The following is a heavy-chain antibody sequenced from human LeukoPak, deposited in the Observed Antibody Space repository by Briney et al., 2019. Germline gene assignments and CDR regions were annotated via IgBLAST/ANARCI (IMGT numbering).Heavy chain of an antibody. V-gene: IGHV3-21*01. CDR2: ISSSSSYI. Sequence: RTGGSLRLSCAASGFTFSSYSMNWVRQAPGKGLEWVPSISSSSSYIYYADSVKGRFTISRDNAKNSLYLQMNSLRAEDTAVYYCARGTYDRPPYAFDIWGQGTMVTVSS. CDR1: GFTFSSYS. J-gene: IGHJ3*02. CDR3: ARGTYDRPPYAFDI. D-gene: IGHD3-22*01.